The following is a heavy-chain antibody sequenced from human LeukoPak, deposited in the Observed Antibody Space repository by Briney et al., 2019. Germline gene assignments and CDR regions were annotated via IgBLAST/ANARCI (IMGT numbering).Heavy chain of an antibody. D-gene: IGHD3-10*01. V-gene: IGHV4-4*07. CDR2: IYTSGST. CDR1: GGSNSSYY. J-gene: IGHJ5*02. CDR3: ARTIVGVMYYNNWFDP. Sequence: KCSETLSLTCTVSGGSNSSYYWSWIRQPAGKGLEWIGRIYTSGSTNYNPSLKSRVTMSVDTSKNQFSLKLSSVTAADTAVYYCARTIVGVMYYNNWFDPWGQGTLVTVSS.